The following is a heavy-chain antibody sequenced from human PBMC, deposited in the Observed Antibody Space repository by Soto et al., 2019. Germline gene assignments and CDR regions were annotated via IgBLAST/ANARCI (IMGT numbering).Heavy chain of an antibody. CDR1: GFTFSYYY. D-gene: IGHD3-10*01. Sequence: PGGSLILSCAASGFTFSYYYMSWIRQAPGKGLEWVSYISSSSSYTNYADSVKGRFTISRDNAKNSLYLQMNSLRAEDTAVYYCARGGGMVRGVITGFDYWGQGTLVTVSS. CDR3: ARGGGMVRGVITGFDY. J-gene: IGHJ4*02. V-gene: IGHV3-11*05. CDR2: ISSSSSYT.